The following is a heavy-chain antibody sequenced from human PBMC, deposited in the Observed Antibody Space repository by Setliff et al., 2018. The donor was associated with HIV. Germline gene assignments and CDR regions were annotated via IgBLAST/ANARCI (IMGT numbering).Heavy chain of an antibody. D-gene: IGHD5-18*01. CDR3: ARNLLRGYSYGYHY. CDR2: ITSTAGTT. V-gene: IGHV3-23*01. Sequence: GGSLRLSCSASGFSFNSFSMTWIRQAPGKGLEWVSAITSTAGTTYYADSVKGRFTVSRDNSKNTLYLQMNSLRAEDTALYYCARNLLRGYSYGYHYWGQGTLVTVSS. J-gene: IGHJ4*02. CDR1: GFSFNSFS.